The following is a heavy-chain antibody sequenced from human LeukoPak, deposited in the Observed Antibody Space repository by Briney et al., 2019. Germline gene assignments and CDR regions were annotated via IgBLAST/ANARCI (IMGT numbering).Heavy chain of an antibody. J-gene: IGHJ6*03. CDR1: GGSFSGYY. CDR2: INHSGST. Sequence: SETLSLTCAVYGGSFSGYYWSWIRQPPGKGLEWIGEINHSGSTNYNPSLKSRVTISVDTSKNQFSLKLSSVTAADTAVYYCARVLYYYDSSGYSGDYYYYMDVWGKGTTVTVSS. CDR3: ARVLYYYDSSGYSGDYYYYMDV. D-gene: IGHD3-22*01. V-gene: IGHV4-34*01.